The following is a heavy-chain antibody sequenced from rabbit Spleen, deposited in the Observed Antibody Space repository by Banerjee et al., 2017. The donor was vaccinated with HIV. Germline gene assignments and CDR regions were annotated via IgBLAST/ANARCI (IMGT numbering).Heavy chain of an antibody. V-gene: IGHV1S40*01. Sequence: QSLEESGGDLVKPAASLTLTCTASGFSFSSYYWICWVRQAPGKGLEWIACIYVRSSGNTYFASWAKGRFTISKTSSTTVTLQMTSLTAADTATYFCARDRGSSAYYYFNLWGPGTLVTVS. CDR3: ARDRGSSAYYYFNL. CDR1: GFSFSSYYW. D-gene: IGHD1-1*01. J-gene: IGHJ4*01. CDR2: IYVRSSGNT.